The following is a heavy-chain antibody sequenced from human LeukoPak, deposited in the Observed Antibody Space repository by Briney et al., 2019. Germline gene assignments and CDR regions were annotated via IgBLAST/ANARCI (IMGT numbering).Heavy chain of an antibody. CDR3: ARGPYVDTARVTNFDY. Sequence: SETLSLTCAVYGGSFSGYYWSWIRQPPEKWLEWIGEINHSGSTNYNPSLKSRVTISVDTSKNQFSLKLSSVTAADTAVYYCARGPYVDTARVTNFDYLGQGTLVTVSS. CDR2: INHSGST. D-gene: IGHD5-18*01. V-gene: IGHV4-34*01. CDR1: GGSFSGYY. J-gene: IGHJ4*02.